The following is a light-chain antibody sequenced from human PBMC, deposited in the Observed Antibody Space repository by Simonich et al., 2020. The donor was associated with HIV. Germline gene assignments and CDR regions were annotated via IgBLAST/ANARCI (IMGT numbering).Light chain of an antibody. CDR1: SPNIGAGYD. CDR3: SSYTSSSTHWV. Sequence: QSVLTQPPSVSGAPGQRVTMSCTGSSPNIGAGYDVHWYQQLPGTAPKLLIYGNNRRPSGVPDRFFGSKSGTSASLAITGLQAEDEADYYCSSYTSSSTHWVFGGGTKLTVL. J-gene: IGLJ3*02. V-gene: IGLV1-40*01. CDR2: GNN.